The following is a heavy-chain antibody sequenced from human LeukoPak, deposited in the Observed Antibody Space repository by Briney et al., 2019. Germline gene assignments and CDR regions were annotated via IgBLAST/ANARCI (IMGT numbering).Heavy chain of an antibody. CDR3: ARVAPSAVTTGRQLYYYYYYMDV. CDR1: GFTFSSYG. CDR2: IWYDGSNK. V-gene: IGHV3-33*01. J-gene: IGHJ6*03. D-gene: IGHD4-17*01. Sequence: SGRSLRLSCAASGFTFSSYGMHWVRQAPGKGLEWVAVIWYDGSNKYYADSVKGRFTISRDNSKNTLYLQMNSLRVEDTAVYYCARVAPSAVTTGRQLYYYYYYMDVWGKGTTVTVSS.